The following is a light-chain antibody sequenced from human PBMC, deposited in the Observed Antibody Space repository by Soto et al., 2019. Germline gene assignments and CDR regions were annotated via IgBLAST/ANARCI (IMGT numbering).Light chain of an antibody. J-gene: IGLJ2*01. Sequence: QSALTQPASVSWSPGQSIAISCNGTSSDIGTYDYVSWYQQHPGKAPKLMLFDVNHRPSGVSDRFFGSKSGNTASLTISGLQAEDEADYYCSSYTTSSSVIFGGGTKLTVL. CDR3: SSYTTSSSVI. CDR2: DVN. V-gene: IGLV2-14*03. CDR1: SSDIGTYDY.